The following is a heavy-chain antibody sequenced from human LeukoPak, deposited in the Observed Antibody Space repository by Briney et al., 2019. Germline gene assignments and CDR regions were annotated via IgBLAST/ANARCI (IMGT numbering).Heavy chain of an antibody. CDR1: GGSISSTYY. CDR3: ARVGYSYGYYFDY. D-gene: IGHD5-18*01. CDR2: IYYSGTT. Sequence: SEALSLTFTVSGGSISSTYYWGWIRQPPGKGLEWIASIYYSGTTYYNPSLRSRVTISVDTSKNQFSLKLSSVTAADTAVYYCARVGYSYGYYFDYWGQGTLVTVSS. J-gene: IGHJ4*02. V-gene: IGHV4-39*07.